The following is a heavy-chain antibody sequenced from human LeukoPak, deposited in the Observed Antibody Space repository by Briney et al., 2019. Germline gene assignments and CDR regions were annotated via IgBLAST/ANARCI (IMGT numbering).Heavy chain of an antibody. CDR1: GYTFTGYY. Sequence: ASVKVSCKASGYTFTGYYMHWVRQAPGQGLEWMGRINPNSGGTNYAQKFQGRVTMTRDTSITTAYMELNRLRSDDTAVYYCARDFASSWPFDYWGQGTLDTVSS. D-gene: IGHD6-13*01. J-gene: IGHJ4*02. CDR2: INPNSGGT. CDR3: ARDFASSWPFDY. V-gene: IGHV1-2*06.